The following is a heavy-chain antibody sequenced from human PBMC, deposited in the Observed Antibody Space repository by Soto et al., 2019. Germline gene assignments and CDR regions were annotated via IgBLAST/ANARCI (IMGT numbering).Heavy chain of an antibody. CDR3: ARVRVRFLEWLGSEG. J-gene: IGHJ4*02. CDR2: IIPIFGTA. Sequence: QVQLVQSGAEVKKPGSSVKVSCKASGGTFSSYAFSWVRQAPGQGLEWMGGIIPIFGTANYAQKFQGRVTITADESTSTAYMELSSLRSEDTPVYYCARVRVRFLEWLGSEGWGQGTLVTVSS. V-gene: IGHV1-69*12. CDR1: GGTFSSYA. D-gene: IGHD3-3*01.